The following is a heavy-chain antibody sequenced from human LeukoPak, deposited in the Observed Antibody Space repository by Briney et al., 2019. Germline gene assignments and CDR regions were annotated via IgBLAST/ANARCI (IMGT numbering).Heavy chain of an antibody. V-gene: IGHV4-59*11. Sequence: PSETLSLTCTVSGGSISSHYWSWIRQPPGKGLEWIGYIYYSGSTNYNPSLKSRVTISVDTSKNQFSLKLSSVTAADTAVYYCARDRHLGYCSSTSCYEIGWYFDLWGRGTLVTVSS. D-gene: IGHD2-2*01. J-gene: IGHJ2*01. CDR3: ARDRHLGYCSSTSCYEIGWYFDL. CDR1: GGSISSHY. CDR2: IYYSGST.